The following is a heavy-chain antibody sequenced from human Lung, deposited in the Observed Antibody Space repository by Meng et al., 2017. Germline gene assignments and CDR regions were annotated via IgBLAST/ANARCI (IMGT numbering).Heavy chain of an antibody. J-gene: IGHJ4*01. CDR1: GYNFPDYY. D-gene: IGHD6-13*01. CDR3: ARDEDISAAGNLFGDY. Sequence: ASVKVSCKPSGYNFPDYYIHWVRRAPGQGLEWMGRIDPKTGDTHYALKFQGRVTMTGDTSISTAYMELSGLRSDDTAMYYCARDEDISAAGNLFGDYWGHGTLVTVSS. V-gene: IGHV1-2*06. CDR2: IDPKTGDT.